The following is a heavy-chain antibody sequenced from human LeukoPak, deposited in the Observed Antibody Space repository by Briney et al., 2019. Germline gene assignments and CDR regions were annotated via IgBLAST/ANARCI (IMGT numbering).Heavy chain of an antibody. J-gene: IGHJ4*02. CDR2: ISSSSSYI. Sequence: GGSLRLSCAASGFTFSSYSVNWVRQAPGKGLEWVSSISSSSSYIYYADSVKGRFTISRDNAKNSLYLQMNSLRAEDTAVYYCARELQQLLAYWGQGTLVTVSS. CDR3: ARELQQLLAY. V-gene: IGHV3-21*01. CDR1: GFTFSSYS. D-gene: IGHD6-13*01.